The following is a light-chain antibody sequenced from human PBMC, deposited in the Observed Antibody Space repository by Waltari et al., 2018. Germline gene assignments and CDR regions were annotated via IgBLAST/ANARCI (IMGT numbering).Light chain of an antibody. CDR3: SSYTSSSTLD. Sequence: QSALTQPASVSGSPGQPITISCTGTSSDVGGYNYVSWYQQHPGKAPKLMIYEVSNRPSGVSNRFSGSKSGNTASLTISGLQAEDEADYYCSSYTSSSTLDFGTGTKVTVL. CDR1: SSDVGGYNY. V-gene: IGLV2-14*01. J-gene: IGLJ1*01. CDR2: EVS.